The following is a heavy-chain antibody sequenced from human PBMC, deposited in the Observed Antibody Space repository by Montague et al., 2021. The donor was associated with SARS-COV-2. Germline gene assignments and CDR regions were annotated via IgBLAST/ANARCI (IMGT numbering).Heavy chain of an antibody. CDR2: ISYDGSNK. D-gene: IGHD2-2*03. V-gene: IGHV3-30-3*01. CDR3: ARDEVDIVVVQAADTGYYYYGMDV. J-gene: IGHJ6*02. Sequence: SLRLSCAASGFIFSSYAMHWVRQAPGKGLEWVAVISYDGSNKYYADSVKGRFTILRDNSKKTLYLQMNSLRAEETAVYYCARDEVDIVVVQAADTGYYYYGMDVWGQGTTVTVSS. CDR1: GFIFSSYA.